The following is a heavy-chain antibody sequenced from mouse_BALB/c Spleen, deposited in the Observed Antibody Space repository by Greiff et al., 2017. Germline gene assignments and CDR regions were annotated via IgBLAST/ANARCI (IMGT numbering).Heavy chain of an antibody. Sequence: VQLQQFGAELVKPGASVKLSCTASGFNIKDTYMHWVKQRPEQGLEWIGRIDPANGNTKYDPKFQGKATITADTSSNTAYLQLSSLTSEDTAVYYCAREGGYSAWFAYWGQGTLVTVSA. V-gene: IGHV14-3*02. CDR3: AREGGYSAWFAY. D-gene: IGHD2-3*01. CDR1: GFNIKDTY. CDR2: IDPANGNT. J-gene: IGHJ3*01.